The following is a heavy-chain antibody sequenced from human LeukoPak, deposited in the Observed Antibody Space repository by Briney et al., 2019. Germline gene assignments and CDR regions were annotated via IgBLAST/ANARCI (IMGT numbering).Heavy chain of an antibody. D-gene: IGHD1-14*01. CDR3: ARGRKAVPFDY. CDR1: GGSFSGYY. J-gene: IGHJ4*02. Sequence: SETLSLTCAVYGGSFSGYYWSWIRQPPGKGLEWTEEINHSGSTNYNPSLKSRVTISVDTSKNQFSLKLSSVTAADTAVYYCARGRKAVPFDYWGQGTLVTVSS. V-gene: IGHV4-34*01. CDR2: INHSGST.